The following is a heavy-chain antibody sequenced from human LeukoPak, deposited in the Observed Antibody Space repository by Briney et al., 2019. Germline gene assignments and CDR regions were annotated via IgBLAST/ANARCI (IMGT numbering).Heavy chain of an antibody. CDR2: ISGSDYA. J-gene: IGHJ4*02. CDR1: GFTFSNYA. D-gene: IGHD3-9*01. CDR3: AKGVRYLDWWILDY. Sequence: GGSLRLSCAASGFTFSNYAMGWVRQAPGKGLEWVSGISGSDYAYYTDSVKGRFTISRDNSKNTLYLQMNTLRAEDTAVYYCAKGVRYLDWWILDYWGRGTLVPVSS. V-gene: IGHV3-23*01.